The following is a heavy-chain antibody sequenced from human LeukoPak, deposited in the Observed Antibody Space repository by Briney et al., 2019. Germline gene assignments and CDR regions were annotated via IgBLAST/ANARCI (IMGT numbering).Heavy chain of an antibody. V-gene: IGHV3-23*01. J-gene: IGHJ3*02. CDR3: AKDLVYDSSGYYTPGAFDI. Sequence: GGSLRLSCAASGFTFSSYAMSWVRQAPGKGLEWVSAISGSGGSTYYADSVKGRFTIPRDNSKNTLYLQMNSLRAEDTAVYYCAKDLVYDSSGYYTPGAFDIWGQGTMVTVSS. CDR2: ISGSGGST. CDR1: GFTFSSYA. D-gene: IGHD3-22*01.